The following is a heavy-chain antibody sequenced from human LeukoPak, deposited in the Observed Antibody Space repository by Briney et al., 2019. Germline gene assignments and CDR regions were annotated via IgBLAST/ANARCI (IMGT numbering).Heavy chain of an antibody. CDR3: ASGILDYYYYYMDV. Sequence: GASVKVSCKASGYTFTGYYMHWVRQAPGQGLEWMGWINPNSGGTNYAQKFQGRVTMTRDTSISTAYMELSSLRSDDTAVYYCASGILDYYYYYMDVWGKGTTVTVSS. V-gene: IGHV1-2*02. D-gene: IGHD1-1*01. J-gene: IGHJ6*03. CDR1: GYTFTGYY. CDR2: INPNSGGT.